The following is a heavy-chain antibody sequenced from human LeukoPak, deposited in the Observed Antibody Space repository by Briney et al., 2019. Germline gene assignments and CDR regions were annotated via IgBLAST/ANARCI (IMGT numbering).Heavy chain of an antibody. D-gene: IGHD3-10*01. V-gene: IGHV5-51*01. Sequence: GESLKISCKGSGYSFNTYWIGWVRQMPGKGLEWMGIIYPGGSDTKYSPSFQGQVTISADKSISTAYLQWSSLKASDTAMYYCARHHYPLWQGDYWGQGTLVTVSS. CDR2: IYPGGSDT. CDR3: ARHHYPLWQGDY. CDR1: GYSFNTYW. J-gene: IGHJ4*02.